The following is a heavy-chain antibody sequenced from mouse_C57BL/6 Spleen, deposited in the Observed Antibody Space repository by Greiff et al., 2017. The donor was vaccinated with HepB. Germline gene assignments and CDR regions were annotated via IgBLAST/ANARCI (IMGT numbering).Heavy chain of an antibody. V-gene: IGHV1-53*01. CDR1: GYTFTSYW. Sequence: QVQLQQSGTELVKPGASVKLSCKASGYTFTSYWMHWVKQRPGQGLEWIGNINPSNGGTNYNEKFKSKATLTVDKSSSTAYMQLSSLTSEDSAVYYCARDYYGSRASLGFDVWGTGTTVTVSS. CDR3: ARDYYGSRASLGFDV. CDR2: INPSNGGT. J-gene: IGHJ1*03. D-gene: IGHD1-1*01.